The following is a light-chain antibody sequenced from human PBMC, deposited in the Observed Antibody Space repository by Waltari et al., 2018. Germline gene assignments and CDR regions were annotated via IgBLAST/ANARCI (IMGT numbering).Light chain of an antibody. CDR2: WAS. CDR1: QSVLYSSNNNNY. J-gene: IGKJ1*01. V-gene: IGKV4-1*01. Sequence: DIVMTQSPDSLAVSPGERATINCKSSQSVLYSSNNNNYLAWYRQKPGQPPKLLFYWASTRASGVPDRFSGSGSGTDFTLTISSLQAEDVAVYYCQQYYTTPRTFGQGTTVEIK. CDR3: QQYYTTPRT.